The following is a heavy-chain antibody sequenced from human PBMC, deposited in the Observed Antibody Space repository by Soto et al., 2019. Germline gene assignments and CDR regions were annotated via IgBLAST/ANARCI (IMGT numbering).Heavy chain of an antibody. D-gene: IGHD2-8*01. Sequence: EVQLLESGVGLVQPGGSLRLSCAASGFTFRTYAMSWVRQAPGKGLEWVSTITTSGGNTYYADSVQGRFTISRDNSKNTLYRQMHSLRAEDTAVYYCAGRYCTNGGCYTNYSFSIDVWCKGAPVTVSS. CDR2: ITTSGGNT. J-gene: IGHJ6*03. CDR1: GFTFRTYA. V-gene: IGHV3-23*01. CDR3: AGRYCTNGGCYTNYSFSIDV.